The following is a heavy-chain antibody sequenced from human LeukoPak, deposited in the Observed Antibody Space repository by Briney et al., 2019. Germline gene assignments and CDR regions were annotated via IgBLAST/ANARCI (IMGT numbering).Heavy chain of an antibody. CDR2: IYYSGST. V-gene: IGHV4-59*01. CDR3: ARHGSTAFDY. J-gene: IGHJ4*02. CDR1: GGSISSYY. Sequence: PSETLSLTCTVSGGSISSYYWSWIRQPPGKGLEWIGYIYYSGSTNYNPSLQSRVTMSVDTSKNQFSLKLTSVTAADTAVYYCARHGSTAFDYWGQGTLVTVSS. D-gene: IGHD5/OR15-5a*01.